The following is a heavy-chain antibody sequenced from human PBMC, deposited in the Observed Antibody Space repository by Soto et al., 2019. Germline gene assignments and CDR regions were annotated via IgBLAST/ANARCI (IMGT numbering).Heavy chain of an antibody. V-gene: IGHV2-5*01. CDR3: APSPYCRGGSCPPLYYYYGMHV. D-gene: IGHD2-15*01. J-gene: IGHJ6*02. CDR1: GFSLRTSGVG. Sequence: GSCTSVVNPTQTLTLTGSFSGFSLRTSGVGVGWIRQPPGKALEWLALIYWNDDKRYSPSLKSRLTITKDTAKNQVVLTMTNMDPRATPACDGAPSPYCRGGSCPPLYYYYGMHVLGQGTTV. CDR2: IYWNDDK.